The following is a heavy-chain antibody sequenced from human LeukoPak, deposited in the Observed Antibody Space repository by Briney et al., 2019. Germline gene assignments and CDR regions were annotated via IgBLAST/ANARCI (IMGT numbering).Heavy chain of an antibody. CDR3: AKVERELSLYSSFDY. D-gene: IGHD3-16*02. Sequence: GGSLRLSCAASGSTFSSYAMSWVRQAPGKGLEWVSAISGSGGSTYYADSVKGRFTISRDNSKNTLYLQMNSLRAEDTAVYYCAKVERELSLYSSFDYWGQGTLVTVSS. J-gene: IGHJ4*02. CDR2: ISGSGGST. V-gene: IGHV3-23*01. CDR1: GSTFSSYA.